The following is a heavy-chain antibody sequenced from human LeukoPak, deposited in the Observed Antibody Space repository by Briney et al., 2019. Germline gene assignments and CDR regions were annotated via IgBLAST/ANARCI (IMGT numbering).Heavy chain of an antibody. CDR2: ISGSGGIT. CDR1: GFTFSSYG. D-gene: IGHD3-9*01. J-gene: IGHJ4*02. CDR3: ATYHDILTGYYSGRFDY. Sequence: GGSLRLSCAASGFTFSSYGMSWVRQAPGKGLEWVSSISGSGGITYYADSVKGRFTISRDNSKNTLFLQMNSLRAEDTAVYYCATYHDILTGYYSGRFDYWGQGTLVTVSS. V-gene: IGHV3-23*01.